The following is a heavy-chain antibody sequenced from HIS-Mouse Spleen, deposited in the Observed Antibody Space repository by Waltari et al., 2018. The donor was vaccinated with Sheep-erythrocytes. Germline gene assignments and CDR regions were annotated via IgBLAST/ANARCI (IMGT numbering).Heavy chain of an antibody. CDR2: IYYSGST. CDR1: GGSISCSSYY. D-gene: IGHD3-22*01. CDR3: ARLYYYDSSGYYFDY. J-gene: IGHJ4*02. V-gene: IGHV4-39*01. Sequence: QLQLQESGPGLVKPSETLSLTCTVSGGSISCSSYYWGWIRQPPGKGLEWIGSIYYSGSTYYNPSLKSRVTISVDTSKNQFSLKLSSVTAADTAVYYCARLYYYDSSGYYFDYWGQGTLVTVSS.